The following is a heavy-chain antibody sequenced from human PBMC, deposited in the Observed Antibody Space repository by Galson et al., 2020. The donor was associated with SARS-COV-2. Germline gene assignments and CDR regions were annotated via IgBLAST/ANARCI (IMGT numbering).Heavy chain of an antibody. J-gene: IGHJ4*02. D-gene: IGHD3-22*01. Sequence: ESLKISCAASGFTFSNAWMSWVRQAPGKGLEWVSVIYSGGSTYYADSVKGRFTISRDNAKNTLNLQMNSLRVEDTAVYYCVKGVNYYDSSGPYWGQGTLVTVSS. CDR3: VKGVNYYDSSGPY. CDR1: GFTFSNAW. V-gene: IGHV3-23*03. CDR2: IYSGGST.